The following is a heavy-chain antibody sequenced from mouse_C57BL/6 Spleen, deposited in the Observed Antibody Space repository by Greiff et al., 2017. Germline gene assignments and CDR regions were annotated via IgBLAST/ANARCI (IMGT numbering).Heavy chain of an antibody. CDR1: GYTFTSYW. J-gene: IGHJ1*03. D-gene: IGHD1-1*01. CDR2: IYPGSGST. Sequence: VQLQQPGAELVKPGASVKMSCKASGYTFTSYWITWVKQRPGQGLEWIGDIYPGSGSTNYNEKFKSKATLTVDTSSSTAYMQLSSPTSEDSAVYYWARGHYYGSSYWYFDVWGTGTTVTVSS. CDR3: ARGHYYGSSYWYFDV. V-gene: IGHV1-55*01.